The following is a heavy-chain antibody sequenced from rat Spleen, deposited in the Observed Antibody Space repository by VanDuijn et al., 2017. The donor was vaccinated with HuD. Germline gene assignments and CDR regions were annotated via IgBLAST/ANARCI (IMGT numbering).Heavy chain of an antibody. CDR1: DYSITSSYG. V-gene: IGHV3-3*01. D-gene: IGHD1-11*01. J-gene: IGHJ4*01. CDR2: INSAGST. Sequence: EVQLQESGPGLVKPSQSLSLTCSVTDYSITSSYGWSWIRKFPGNKLEWMGYINSAGSTNYNPSLKSRISITRDTSKNQFFLQVNSVTTEDTATYYCAKTTVAYYYVMDAWGQGASVTVSS. CDR3: AKTTVAYYYVMDA.